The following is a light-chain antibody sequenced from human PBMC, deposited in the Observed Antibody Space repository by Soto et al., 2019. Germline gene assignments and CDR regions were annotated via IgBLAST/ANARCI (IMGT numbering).Light chain of an antibody. V-gene: IGKV3-20*01. CDR1: QNLGDGR. J-gene: IGKJ5*01. CDR3: QEHASI. Sequence: EIVLTQSPVTLSLSPGERATLSCRANQNLGDGRLAWYQQKPGQPPTLLIYDASTRATGIPDRFSGSGSGTDFTLTISRLEPEDFAVYYCQEHASIFGQGTRLEIK. CDR2: DAS.